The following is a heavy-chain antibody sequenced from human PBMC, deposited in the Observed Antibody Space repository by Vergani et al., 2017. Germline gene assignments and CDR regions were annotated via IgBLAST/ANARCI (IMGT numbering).Heavy chain of an antibody. D-gene: IGHD2-2*01. J-gene: IGHJ4*02. CDR2: ISSSSSYI. CDR3: ARSNIVVVPAAIKGAAIDY. V-gene: IGHV3-21*01. Sequence: EVQLVESGGGLVQPGGSLKLSCAASGFTFSGSAMHWVRQAPGKGLEWVSSISSSSSYIYYADSVKGRFTISRDNAKNSLYLQMNSLRAEDTAVYYCARSNIVVVPAAIKGAAIDYWGQGTLVTVSS. CDR1: GFTFSGSA.